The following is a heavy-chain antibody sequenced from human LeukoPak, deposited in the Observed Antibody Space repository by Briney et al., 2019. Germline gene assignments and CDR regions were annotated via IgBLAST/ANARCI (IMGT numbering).Heavy chain of an antibody. V-gene: IGHV3-23*01. CDR1: GFTFSSYA. J-gene: IGHJ6*03. D-gene: IGHD3-16*01. Sequence: GGSLRLSCAASGFTFSSYAMSWVRQAPGKGLEWVSTITGNGGSTYYADSVKGRFTISRDNSKNTLYLTMNSLRAEDTAVYYCANARGGRNYYYYMDVWGKGTTVTVSS. CDR2: ITGNGGST. CDR3: ANARGGRNYYYYMDV.